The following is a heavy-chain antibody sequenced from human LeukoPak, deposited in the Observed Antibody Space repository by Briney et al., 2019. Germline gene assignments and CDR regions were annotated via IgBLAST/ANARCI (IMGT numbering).Heavy chain of an antibody. CDR3: ARNDRDIYCPSIDCLYFDF. CDR2: VHYSGST. J-gene: IGHJ4*02. Sequence: PSETLSLTCSVSPGSITSYHWSWIRQPPGKGLEWIGHVHYSGSTTYNPSLKSRVTISLTTSKTQFSLKLSSVTAADTAVYYCARNDRDIYCPSIDCLYFDFWGQGILVTVSS. V-gene: IGHV4-59*08. CDR1: PGSITSYH. D-gene: IGHD2-2*01.